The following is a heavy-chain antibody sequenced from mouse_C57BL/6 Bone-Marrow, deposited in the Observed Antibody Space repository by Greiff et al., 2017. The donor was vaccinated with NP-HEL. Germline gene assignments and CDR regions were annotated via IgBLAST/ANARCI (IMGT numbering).Heavy chain of an antibody. V-gene: IGHV14-4*01. D-gene: IGHD6-1*01. Sequence: VQLQQSGAELVRPGASVKLSCTASGFNFTDDCMHWVKQRPEQGLEWIGWIDPEDGDTEYASKFQGKATITADTSSNTAYLQLSSLTSEYTAVYYGTSPSYNAVDYWGQGTSATVSA. CDR3: TSPSYNAVDY. J-gene: IGHJ4*01. CDR2: IDPEDGDT. CDR1: GFNFTDDC.